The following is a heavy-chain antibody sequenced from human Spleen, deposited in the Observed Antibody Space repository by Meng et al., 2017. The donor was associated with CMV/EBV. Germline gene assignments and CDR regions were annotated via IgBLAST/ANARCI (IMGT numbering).Heavy chain of an antibody. CDR1: GFTFSSYS. Sequence: GESLKISCAASGFTFSSYSMNWVRQAPGKGLEWVSSISSSSSYIYYADSVKGRFTISRDNAKNSLYLQMNSLRAEDTAVYYCARGMRFLEWNAAFDIWGQGTMVTVSS. J-gene: IGHJ3*02. CDR2: ISSSSSYI. CDR3: ARGMRFLEWNAAFDI. V-gene: IGHV3-21*01. D-gene: IGHD3-3*01.